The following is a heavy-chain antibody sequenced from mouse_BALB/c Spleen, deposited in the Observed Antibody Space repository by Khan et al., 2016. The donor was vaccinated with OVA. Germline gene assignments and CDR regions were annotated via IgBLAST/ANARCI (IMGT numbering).Heavy chain of an antibody. V-gene: IGHV2-9*02. Sequence: VQLKESGPGLVAPSQSLSITCTVSGFSLTSYGVNWVRQPPGKGLEWLGVIWAGGSTNYNSALMSRLSISKDKSKSQVFLKMNSLQTDDTAMYYCAIIYYGKRYYAMDYWGQGTSVTVSS. CDR1: GFSLTSYG. D-gene: IGHD2-1*01. J-gene: IGHJ4*01. CDR2: IWAGGST. CDR3: AIIYYGKRYYAMDY.